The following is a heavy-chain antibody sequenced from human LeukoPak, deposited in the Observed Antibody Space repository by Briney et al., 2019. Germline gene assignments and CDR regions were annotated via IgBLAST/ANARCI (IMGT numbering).Heavy chain of an antibody. CDR2: INPNSGGT. CDR1: GYTFTGYY. J-gene: IGHJ5*02. CDR3: ARDALRNRHWGAWFDP. D-gene: IGHD7-27*01. Sequence: GASVKVSCKASGYTFTGYYMHWVRQAPGQGLEWMGWINPNSGGTNYAQKFQGRVTMTRDTSISTAYMELSRLRSDDTAVYYCARDALRNRHWGAWFDPWGQGTLVTVSP. V-gene: IGHV1-2*02.